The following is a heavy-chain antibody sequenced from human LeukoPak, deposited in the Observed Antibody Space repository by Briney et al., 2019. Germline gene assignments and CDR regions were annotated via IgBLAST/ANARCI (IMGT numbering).Heavy chain of an antibody. CDR2: LSGSGVKT. CDR1: GFTFSTFA. Sequence: GGSLRLSCAASGFTFSTFAMSRVRQAPGKGLEWVSSLSGSGVKTFYADSVKGRFTISRDTSKNTLYLQMNSLRAEDTAVYYCARGTNDYGDYVVVFDYWGQGTLVTVSS. D-gene: IGHD4-17*01. V-gene: IGHV3-23*01. J-gene: IGHJ4*02. CDR3: ARGTNDYGDYVVVFDY.